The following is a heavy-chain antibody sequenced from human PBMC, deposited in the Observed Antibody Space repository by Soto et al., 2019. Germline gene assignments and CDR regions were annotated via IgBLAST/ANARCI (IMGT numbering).Heavy chain of an antibody. J-gene: IGHJ6*02. Sequence: EVQLVESGGGLVQPGGSLRLSCAASGFTFDSYCMSWVRQAPGKGLEWVANIKEDRSEEYYVDSVKGRFTISRDNAKNSLSLQMNILRAEDTAVYYCAKEKTPDYSNSFTDGLDVWGQGATVTVSS. CDR3: AKEKTPDYSNSFTDGLDV. CDR2: IKEDRSEE. D-gene: IGHD3-16*01. V-gene: IGHV3-7*03. CDR1: GFTFDSYC.